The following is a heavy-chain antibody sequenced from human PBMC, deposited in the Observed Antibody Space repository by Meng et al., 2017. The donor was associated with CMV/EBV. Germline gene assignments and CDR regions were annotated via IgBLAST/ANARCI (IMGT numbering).Heavy chain of an antibody. CDR1: ASTFPGYF. V-gene: IGHV1-2*07. J-gene: IGHJ4*02. Sequence: VQSGSGVKKPGASVKVSCQASASTFPGYFLHWVRQAAGQGLAWMGWINPTSSGTNYAHKFQGRVTMTRDTSISTAYMELSRLRSDDTAVYYCARLGSPDDYWAQGTLVTVSS. CDR3: ARLGSPDDY. D-gene: IGHD2-15*01. CDR2: INPTSSGT.